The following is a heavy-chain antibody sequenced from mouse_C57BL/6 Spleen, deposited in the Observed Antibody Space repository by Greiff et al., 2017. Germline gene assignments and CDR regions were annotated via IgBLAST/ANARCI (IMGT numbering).Heavy chain of an antibody. Sequence: EVQRVESGPGLVKPSQSLSLTCSVTGYSITSGYYWNWIRQFPGNKLEWMGYISYDGSNNYNPSLKNRISITRDTSKNQFFLKLNSVTTEDTATXYCARESYSNYVDDWGQGTTLTVSS. CDR1: GYSITSGYY. V-gene: IGHV3-6*01. J-gene: IGHJ2*01. CDR2: ISYDGSN. CDR3: ARESYSNYVDD. D-gene: IGHD2-5*01.